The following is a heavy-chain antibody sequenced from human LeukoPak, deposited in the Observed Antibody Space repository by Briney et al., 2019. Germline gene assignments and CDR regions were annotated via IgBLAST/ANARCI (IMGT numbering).Heavy chain of an antibody. V-gene: IGHV3-9*01. CDR2: ISWNSGSI. J-gene: IGHJ3*02. CDR3: ARKEGVLLWFGELLDKADDAFDI. Sequence: GGSLRLSCAASGFTFDDYAMHWVRQAPGKGLEWVSGISWNSGSIGYADSVKGRFTISRDNAKNSLYLQMNSLRAEDTALYYCARKEGVLLWFGELLDKADDAFDIWGQGTMVTVSS. CDR1: GFTFDDYA. D-gene: IGHD3-10*01.